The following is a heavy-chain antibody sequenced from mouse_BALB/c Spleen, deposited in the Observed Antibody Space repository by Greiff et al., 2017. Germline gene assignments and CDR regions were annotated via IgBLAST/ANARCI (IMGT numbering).Heavy chain of an antibody. Sequence: VQLQQSGAELVKPGASVKLSCTASGFNIKDTYMHWVKQRPEQGLEWIGRIDPANGNTKYDPKFQGKATITADTSSNTAYLQLSSLTSEDTTVYYCAGRNTNGNAMDYWGQGTSVTVSS. CDR1: GFNIKDTY. D-gene: IGHD5-2*01. CDR3: AGRNTNGNAMDY. V-gene: IGHV14-3*02. J-gene: IGHJ4*01. CDR2: IDPANGNT.